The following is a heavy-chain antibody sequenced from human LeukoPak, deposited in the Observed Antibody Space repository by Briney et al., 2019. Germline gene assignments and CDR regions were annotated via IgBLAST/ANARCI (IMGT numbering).Heavy chain of an antibody. CDR2: INPNSGGT. Sequence: ASVKVSCKASGYTFTGYYMHWVRQAPGQGLEWMGWINPNSGGTNYAQKFQGRVTMTRDTSISTAYMELSRLRSDDTAVYYCARRTSTYIAAAGFWGQGTMVTVSS. D-gene: IGHD6-13*01. V-gene: IGHV1-2*02. J-gene: IGHJ3*01. CDR3: ARRTSTYIAAAGF. CDR1: GYTFTGYY.